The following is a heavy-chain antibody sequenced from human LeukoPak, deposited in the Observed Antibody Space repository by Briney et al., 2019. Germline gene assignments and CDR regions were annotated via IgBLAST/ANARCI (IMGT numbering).Heavy chain of an antibody. D-gene: IGHD6-6*01. J-gene: IGHJ4*02. CDR1: GYTFTGYY. CDR3: ARARRSIAVFSFDY. Sequence: ASVKVSCKASGYTFTGYYMHWVRQAPGQGLEWMGRINPNSGGTNYAQKFQGRVTMTRDTSISTAYMELSRLRSDDTAVYYCARARRSIAVFSFDYWGQGTLVTVSS. V-gene: IGHV1-2*06. CDR2: INPNSGGT.